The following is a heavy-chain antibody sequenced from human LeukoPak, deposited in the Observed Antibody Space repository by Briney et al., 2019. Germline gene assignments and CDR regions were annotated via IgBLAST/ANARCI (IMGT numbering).Heavy chain of an antibody. D-gene: IGHD3-10*01. Sequence: GGSLRLSCAASGFTFSDYYMSWIRQAPGKGLEWVSYISSSGSTIYYADSVKGRFTISRDNAKNSLYLQMNSLRAEDTAVYYCARRGSGSYYNNWFDPWAREPWSPSPQ. CDR2: ISSSGSTI. J-gene: IGHJ5*02. CDR3: ARRGSGSYYNNWFDP. V-gene: IGHV3-11*01. CDR1: GFTFSDYY.